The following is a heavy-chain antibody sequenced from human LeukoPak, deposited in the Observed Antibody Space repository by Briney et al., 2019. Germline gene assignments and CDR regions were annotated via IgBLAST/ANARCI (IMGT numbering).Heavy chain of an antibody. J-gene: IGHJ3*02. V-gene: IGHV1-18*04. Sequence: AALKVSCKASGYTFTSYGISWVRHAPGQGLEWMGWISAYNGNTNYAQKFQGRVTMTTDTSTSTAYMELRSLRSDDTAVYYGASSYYGSGSFFGIWGQGTMVTVSS. CDR3: ASSYYGSGSFFGI. CDR1: GYTFTSYG. CDR2: ISAYNGNT. D-gene: IGHD3-10*01.